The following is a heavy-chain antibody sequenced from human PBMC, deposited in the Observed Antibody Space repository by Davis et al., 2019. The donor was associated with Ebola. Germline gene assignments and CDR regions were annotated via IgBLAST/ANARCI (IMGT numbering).Heavy chain of an antibody. Sequence: MPGGSLRLSCAVYGGSFSGYYWSWIRQPPGKGLEWIGEINHSGSTNYNPSLKSRVTISVDTSKNQFSLKLSSVTAADTAVYYCARGAVPAGDWGQGTLVTVSS. CDR1: GGSFSGYY. J-gene: IGHJ4*02. CDR2: INHSGST. CDR3: ARGAVPAGD. V-gene: IGHV4-34*01. D-gene: IGHD4-17*01.